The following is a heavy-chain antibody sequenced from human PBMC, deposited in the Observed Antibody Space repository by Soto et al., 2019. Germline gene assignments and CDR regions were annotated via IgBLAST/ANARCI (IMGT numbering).Heavy chain of an antibody. Sequence: SETLSLTCTVSGGSISSYYWSWIRQPPGKGLEWIGYIYYSGSTNYNPSLKSRVTISVDTSKNQFSLKLSSVTAADTAVYYCARHEYYDFWSGYVCYMDVWGKGTTVTVSS. CDR3: ARHEYYDFWSGYVCYMDV. V-gene: IGHV4-59*08. CDR1: GGSISSYY. D-gene: IGHD3-3*01. CDR2: IYYSGST. J-gene: IGHJ6*03.